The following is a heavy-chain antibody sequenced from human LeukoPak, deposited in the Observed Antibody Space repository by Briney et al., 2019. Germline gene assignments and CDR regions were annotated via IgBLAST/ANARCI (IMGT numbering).Heavy chain of an antibody. V-gene: IGHV4-39*01. Sequence: PSETLSLTCTVSGCSISSSSYYWGWLRQPPGKGLEWIGSIYYSGSTYYNTCLKSRVTISVDTSKNQFSLKLSSVTAEDTAVYYCARLLPGISSGWAGNWFDPWGQGTLVTVSS. D-gene: IGHD6-19*01. CDR3: ARLLPGISSGWAGNWFDP. CDR1: GCSISSSSYY. CDR2: IYYSGST. J-gene: IGHJ5*02.